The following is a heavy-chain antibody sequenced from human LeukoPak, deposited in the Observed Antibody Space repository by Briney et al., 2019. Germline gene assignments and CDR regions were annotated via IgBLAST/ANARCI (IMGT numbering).Heavy chain of an antibody. V-gene: IGHV3-7*01. D-gene: IGHD3-3*01. Sequence: GGSLRLSCAASGFTFSDYYMSWIRQAPGKGLEWVGNIDGAGGEKHYVDSVKGRFTISRDNAKTSLYLHMNSLRAEDTAVYYCTRDFGRSSYYFDFWGQGTLVTVSS. CDR1: GFTFSDYY. J-gene: IGHJ4*02. CDR3: TRDFGRSSYYFDF. CDR2: IDGAGGEK.